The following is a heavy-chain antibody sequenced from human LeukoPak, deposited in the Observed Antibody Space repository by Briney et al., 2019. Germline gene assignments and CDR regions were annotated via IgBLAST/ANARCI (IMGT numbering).Heavy chain of an antibody. CDR1: GYTFTSYD. J-gene: IGHJ5*02. V-gene: IGHV1-8*01. CDR3: ARMNYYDSSGDNWFDP. D-gene: IGHD3-22*01. Sequence: GASVKVSCKASGYTFTSYDINWVRQATGQGLEWMGWMNPNSGHTGYAQKFQGRVSMTRNTSITTAYMELSSLRSEDTAVYYCARMNYYDSSGDNWFDPWGQGTLVTVSS. CDR2: MNPNSGHT.